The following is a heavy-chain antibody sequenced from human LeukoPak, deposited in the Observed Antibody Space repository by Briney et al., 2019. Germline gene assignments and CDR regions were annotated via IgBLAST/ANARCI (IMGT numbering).Heavy chain of an antibody. CDR2: IGGSGSSR. Sequence: GGSLRLSCAASGFTFSSYAINWVRQAPGKGLEWVSGIGGSGSSRSYADSVKGRFTISRDNSKNTLYLQMNSLRAEDTAVYYCAKDLGSSGWYIDYWGQGTLVTVSS. J-gene: IGHJ4*02. CDR1: GFTFSSYA. V-gene: IGHV3-23*01. CDR3: AKDLGSSGWYIDY. D-gene: IGHD6-19*01.